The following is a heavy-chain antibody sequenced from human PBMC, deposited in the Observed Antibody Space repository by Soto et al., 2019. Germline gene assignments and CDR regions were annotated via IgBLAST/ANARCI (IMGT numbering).Heavy chain of an antibody. CDR3: AGTGEYYYDSSGPPNAFDI. J-gene: IGHJ3*02. CDR1: GYSFTSYW. D-gene: IGHD3-22*01. Sequence: GESLKISCKGSGYSFTSYWIGWVRQMPGKGLGWMGIIYPGDSDTRYSPSFQGQVTISADKSISTAYLQWSSLKASDTAMYYCAGTGEYYYDSSGPPNAFDIWGQGTMVTVSS. V-gene: IGHV5-51*01. CDR2: IYPGDSDT.